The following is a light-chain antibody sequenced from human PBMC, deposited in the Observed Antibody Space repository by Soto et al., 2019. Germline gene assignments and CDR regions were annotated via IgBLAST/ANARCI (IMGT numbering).Light chain of an antibody. CDR2: AAS. V-gene: IGKV1-39*01. CDR1: QSISSY. Sequence: DIQMTQSPSSLSASVGDRVTITCRASQSISSYLNWYQQKPGKAPKLLIYAASSLQSGVPSRFSGSGSGTDFTLTISSPQPEDFATYYCQQSYSTPITFGQGTRLEIK. CDR3: QQSYSTPIT. J-gene: IGKJ5*01.